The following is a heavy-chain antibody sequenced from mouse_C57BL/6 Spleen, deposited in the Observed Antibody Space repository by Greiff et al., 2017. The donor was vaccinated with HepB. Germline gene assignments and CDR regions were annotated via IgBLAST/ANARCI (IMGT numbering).Heavy chain of an antibody. Sequence: QVQLQQPGAELVKPGASVKMSCKASGYTFTSYWITWVKQRPGQGLEWIGDIYPGSGSTNYNEKFKSKATLTVDTSSSTAYMQLSSLTSEDSAVYYGGRTPRYVARWMDYWGQGTSVTVSS. CDR3: GRTPRYVARWMDY. J-gene: IGHJ4*01. V-gene: IGHV1-55*01. CDR1: GYTFTSYW. D-gene: IGHD1-1*02. CDR2: IYPGSGST.